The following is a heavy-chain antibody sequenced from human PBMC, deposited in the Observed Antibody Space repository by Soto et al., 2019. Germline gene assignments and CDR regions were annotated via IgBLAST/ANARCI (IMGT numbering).Heavy chain of an antibody. D-gene: IGHD1-26*01. CDR1: GFTFSTFA. CDR2: TSNSGGVT. J-gene: IGHJ4*02. V-gene: IGHV3-23*01. Sequence: GGSLRLSCAASGFTFSTFAMTWVRQAPGKGLEWVSATSNSGGVTFYADSVKGRFTMSRDNSKNTLYLQMNSLRVEDTAIYYCAKILSGSQTGYWGQGTLVTVSS. CDR3: AKILSGSQTGY.